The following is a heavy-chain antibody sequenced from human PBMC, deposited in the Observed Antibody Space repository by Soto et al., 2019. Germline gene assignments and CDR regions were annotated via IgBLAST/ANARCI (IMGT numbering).Heavy chain of an antibody. Sequence: SETLSLTCTVSGGSISSSSYYWGWIRQPPGKGLEWIGSIYYSGSTYYNPSLKSRFTISVDTSKNQFSLKLSSVTAADTAVYYCARRTAMVTPFDYWGQGTLVTVSS. J-gene: IGHJ4*02. D-gene: IGHD5-18*01. CDR3: ARRTAMVTPFDY. CDR1: GGSISSSSYY. CDR2: IYYSGST. V-gene: IGHV4-39*01.